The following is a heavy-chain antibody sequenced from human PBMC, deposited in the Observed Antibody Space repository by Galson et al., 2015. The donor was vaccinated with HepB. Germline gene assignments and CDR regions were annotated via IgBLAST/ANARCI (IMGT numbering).Heavy chain of an antibody. Sequence: ETLSLTCAVYGGSFSGFYWSWIRQPPGKGLEWIGEISHRGSTNYNPSLKSLVTISVDTSKNQFSLKLRSLTAADTALYCCARIESSSRLAPPLWFGELRGWFDPWGQGTLVTVSS. V-gene: IGHV4-34*01. CDR3: ARIESSSRLAPPLWFGELRGWFDP. CDR1: GGSFSGFY. J-gene: IGHJ5*02. D-gene: IGHD3-10*01. CDR2: ISHRGST.